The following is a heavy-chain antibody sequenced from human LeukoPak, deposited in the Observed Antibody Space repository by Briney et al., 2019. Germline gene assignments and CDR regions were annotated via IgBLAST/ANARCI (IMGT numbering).Heavy chain of an antibody. CDR1: GGSISSSSYY. Sequence: SEALSLTCTVSGGSISSSSYYWGWIRQPPGKGLEWIGSIYYSGSTYYNPSLKSRVTISVDTSKNQFSLKLSSVTAADTAVYYCARLEWELHAFDIWGQGTMVTVSS. CDR2: IYYSGST. CDR3: ARLEWELHAFDI. D-gene: IGHD1-26*01. V-gene: IGHV4-39*07. J-gene: IGHJ3*02.